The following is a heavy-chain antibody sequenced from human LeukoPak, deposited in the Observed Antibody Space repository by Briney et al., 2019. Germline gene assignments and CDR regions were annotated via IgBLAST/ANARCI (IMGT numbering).Heavy chain of an antibody. Sequence: GGSLRLSCAASGFTFSSYAMHWVRQAPGKGLERVAVISYDGSNKYYADSVKGRFTISRDNSKNTLYLQMNSLRAEDTAVYYCARDYYYDSSAHFFDYWGQGTLVTVSS. CDR3: ARDYYYDSSAHFFDY. D-gene: IGHD3-22*01. CDR2: ISYDGSNK. CDR1: GFTFSSYA. J-gene: IGHJ4*02. V-gene: IGHV3-30*04.